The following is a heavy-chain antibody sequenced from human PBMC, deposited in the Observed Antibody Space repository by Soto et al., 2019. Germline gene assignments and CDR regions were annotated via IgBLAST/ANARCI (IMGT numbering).Heavy chain of an antibody. CDR2: TYYRSKWYD. D-gene: IGHD6-19*01. J-gene: IGHJ4*02. CDR3: MQPHGGW. CDR1: GDSVSSNTVA. V-gene: IGHV6-1*01. Sequence: PSQTLSLTCAISGDSVSSNTVAWNWIRQSPSRGLEWLGRTYYRSKWYDDYAESVKSRITINPDTSKNQFSLHLNSVTLEDTAMYHCMQPHGGWWGPGTLVTVSS.